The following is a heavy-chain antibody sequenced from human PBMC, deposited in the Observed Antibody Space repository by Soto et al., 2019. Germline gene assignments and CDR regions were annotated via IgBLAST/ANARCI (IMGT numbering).Heavy chain of an antibody. D-gene: IGHD3-16*01. J-gene: IGHJ4*02. CDR3: ARVGGEKTTPHFFDY. Sequence: QVQLQESGPGLVKPSQTLSLTCTVSGGSISSGGYYWSWIRQHPGKGLEWIGYIYYRGSTYYNPSLKSRVTISVDTSKNQFSLKLSSVTAADTAVYYCARVGGEKTTPHFFDYWGQGTLVTVSS. CDR1: GGSISSGGYY. V-gene: IGHV4-31*03. CDR2: IYYRGST.